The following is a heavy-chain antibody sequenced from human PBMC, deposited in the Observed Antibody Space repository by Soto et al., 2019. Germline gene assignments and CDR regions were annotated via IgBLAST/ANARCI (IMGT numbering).Heavy chain of an antibody. V-gene: IGHV4-34*01. CDR3: ARGGYCSSTSCQLAHWFDP. J-gene: IGHJ5*02. Sequence: SETLSLTCAVYGGSFIGYYWSWIRQPPGKGLEWIGEINHSGSTNYNPSLKSRVTISVDTSKNQFSLKLSSVTAADTAVYYCARGGYCSSTSCQLAHWFDPWGQGTLVTVSS. CDR2: INHSGST. CDR1: GGSFIGYY. D-gene: IGHD2-2*01.